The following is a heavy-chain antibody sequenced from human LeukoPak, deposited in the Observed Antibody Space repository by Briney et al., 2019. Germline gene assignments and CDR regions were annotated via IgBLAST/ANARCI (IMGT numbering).Heavy chain of an antibody. D-gene: IGHD3-3*01. CDR3: ATHYDFLNDKKWFDP. CDR1: GGPNSSSSYC. CDR2: IYYSGST. V-gene: IGHV4-39*01. J-gene: IGHJ5*02. Sequence: SETLSLTCTVSGGPNSSSSYCWGWIRQPPGKGLEWIGSIYYSGSTYYNPSLKSRVTISVDTSNNQFSLKLRSVTAADTAVYYCATHYDFLNDKKWFDPWGQGTLVTVSS.